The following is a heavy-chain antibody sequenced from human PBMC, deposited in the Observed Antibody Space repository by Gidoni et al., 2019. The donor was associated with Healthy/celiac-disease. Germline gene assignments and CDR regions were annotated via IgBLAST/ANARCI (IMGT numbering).Heavy chain of an antibody. CDR2: IYYSGST. Sequence: QVQLQESGPGLVKPSETLSLTCTVSGGSISSYYWSWIRQPPGKGLEWIGYIYYSGSTNYNPSRKSRVTISVDTSKNQFSLKLSSVTAADTAVYYCARDAGYSGYDWGYWGQGTLVTVSS. J-gene: IGHJ4*02. CDR3: ARDAGYSGYDWGY. CDR1: GGSISSYY. V-gene: IGHV4-59*01. D-gene: IGHD5-12*01.